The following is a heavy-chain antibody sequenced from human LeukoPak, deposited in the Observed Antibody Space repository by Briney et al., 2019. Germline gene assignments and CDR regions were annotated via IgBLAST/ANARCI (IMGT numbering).Heavy chain of an antibody. J-gene: IGHJ4*02. D-gene: IGHD1-26*01. V-gene: IGHV4-39*01. CDR2: IYYSGST. CDR1: GGSISSTSYY. Sequence: SETLSLTCTVSGGSISSTSYYWAWIRQPPGKGLEWIGNIYYSGSTYYNPSLKSRVTMSVDTSKNQFSLKLSSVTAADTAVYFCARHGASGSYLYYFDYWGQGTLVTVSS. CDR3: ARHGASGSYLYYFDY.